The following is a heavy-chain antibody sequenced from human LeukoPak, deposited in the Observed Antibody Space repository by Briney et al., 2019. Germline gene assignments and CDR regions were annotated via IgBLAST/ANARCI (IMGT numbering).Heavy chain of an antibody. CDR3: ARDGSGTYYPAGVGWFDP. V-gene: IGHV1-18*01. CDR1: GYTFTSYA. Sequence: GASVKVSCKASGYTFTSYAMNWVRQAPGQGLEWMGWINPNSGGTNYAQKLQGRVTMTTDTSTNTAYMELMGLTSDDTAVYYCARDGSGTYYPAGVGWFDPWGQGTLVTVSS. D-gene: IGHD3-10*01. CDR2: INPNSGGT. J-gene: IGHJ5*02.